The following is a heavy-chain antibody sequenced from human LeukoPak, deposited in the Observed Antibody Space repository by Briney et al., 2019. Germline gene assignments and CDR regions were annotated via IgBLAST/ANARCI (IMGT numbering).Heavy chain of an antibody. Sequence: GASVKVSCKASGGTFSSYTISWVRQAPGQGLEWMGRIIPILGIANYAQKFQGRVTITADKSTSTAYMELSSLKASDTAMYYCARHLRCTNGVCSSYYYYYMDVWGKGTTVTVSS. CDR3: ARHLRCTNGVCSSYYYYYMDV. D-gene: IGHD2-8*01. J-gene: IGHJ6*03. V-gene: IGHV1-69*02. CDR1: GGTFSSYT. CDR2: IIPILGIA.